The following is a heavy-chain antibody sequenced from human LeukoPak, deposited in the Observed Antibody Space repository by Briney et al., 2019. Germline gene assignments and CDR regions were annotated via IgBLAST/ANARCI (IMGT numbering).Heavy chain of an antibody. Sequence: PSETLSLTCAVYGGSFRCYYWSWIRPPPGKGLGWIGEINHSGSTNYNPSLKSRVTISVDTSKNQFSLKLSSVTAADTAVYYCARGPRIAVAGIWGQGTLVTVSS. CDR3: ARGPRIAVAGI. V-gene: IGHV4-34*01. D-gene: IGHD6-19*01. J-gene: IGHJ4*02. CDR2: INHSGST. CDR1: GGSFRCYY.